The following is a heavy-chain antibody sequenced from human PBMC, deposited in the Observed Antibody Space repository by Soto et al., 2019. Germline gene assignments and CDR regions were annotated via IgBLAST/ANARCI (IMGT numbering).Heavy chain of an antibody. J-gene: IGHJ3*02. CDR2: ISGSGGST. V-gene: IGHV3-23*01. CDR3: AKDGPVVVVAATHDAFDI. D-gene: IGHD2-15*01. CDR1: GFTLSSYA. Sequence: EVQLLESGGGLVQPGGSLRLSCAASGFTLSSYAMSWVRQAPGKGLEWVSAISGSGGSTYYADSVKGRFTISRDNSKNTLSLQMNSLRAEDTAVYYCAKDGPVVVVAATHDAFDIWGQGTMVTVSS.